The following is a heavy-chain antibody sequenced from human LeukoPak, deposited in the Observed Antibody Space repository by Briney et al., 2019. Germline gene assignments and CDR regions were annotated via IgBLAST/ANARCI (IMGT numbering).Heavy chain of an antibody. CDR2: INTDGSAT. D-gene: IGHD1-1*01. J-gene: IGHJ4*02. CDR3: ARETPAGTSIDC. Sequence: PGGSLRLSCAASGFTFSSYSMNWVRQAPGKGLVWVSRINTDGSATGYADSVKGRFTTSRDNAKNTLYLQTNSLRVEDTAVYYCARETPAGTSIDCWGQGTLVTVSS. CDR1: GFTFSSYS. V-gene: IGHV3-74*01.